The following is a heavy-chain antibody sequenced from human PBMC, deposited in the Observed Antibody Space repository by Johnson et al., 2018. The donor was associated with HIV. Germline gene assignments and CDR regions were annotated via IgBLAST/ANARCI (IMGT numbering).Heavy chain of an antibody. CDR3: APIAAHHDAFDI. J-gene: IGHJ3*02. D-gene: IGHD6-6*01. V-gene: IGHV3-30*02. CDR1: GFTFSSYG. Sequence: QVQLVESGGGVVQPGRSLRLSCAASGFTFSSYGMHWVRQAPGKGLEWVAFIRYDGSNKYYADSVKGRFTISRDNSKNTLYLQMNSLRAEDTAVYYCAPIAAHHDAFDIWGQGTMVTVSS. CDR2: IRYDGSNK.